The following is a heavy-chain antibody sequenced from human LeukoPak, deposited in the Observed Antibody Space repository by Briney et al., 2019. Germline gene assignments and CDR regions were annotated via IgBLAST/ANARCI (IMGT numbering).Heavy chain of an antibody. CDR3: ANDEGY. Sequence: GRSLRLSCAASGFTFDDYAMHWVRQAPGKGLEWVSGISWNSGSIGYADSVKGRFTISRDNAKNSLYLQMNSLRAGDTALYYCANDEGYWGQGTLVTVSS. CDR2: ISWNSGSI. J-gene: IGHJ4*02. V-gene: IGHV3-9*01. CDR1: GFTFDDYA.